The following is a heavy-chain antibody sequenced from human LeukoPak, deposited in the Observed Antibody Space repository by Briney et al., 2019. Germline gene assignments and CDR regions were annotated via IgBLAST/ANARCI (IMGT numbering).Heavy chain of an antibody. D-gene: IGHD3-22*01. CDR2: IHTSGNT. V-gene: IGHV4-4*07. J-gene: IGHJ4*02. CDR3: SGSGYSRSYYFDY. CDR1: GGSISGYY. Sequence: SETLSLTCTVSGGSISGYYWSWIRQPAGKGLEWIGRIHTSGNTNYIPSLKSRVTMSLDMSKNQFSLKLSSVTAADTAVYYCSGSGYSRSYYFDYWGQGTLVTVSS.